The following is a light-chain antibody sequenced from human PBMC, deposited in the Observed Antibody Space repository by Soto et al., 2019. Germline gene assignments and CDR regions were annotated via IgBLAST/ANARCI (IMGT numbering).Light chain of an antibody. Sequence: QSVLTQSPSASESPGQSITISCTGTSSDVGGYNYVSWYQQHPGKAPKLMIYEVSKRPSGVPDRFSGSKSGNTASLTVSGLQAEDEADYYCSSYAGSNNLGVFGTGTKVTVL. CDR3: SSYAGSNNLGV. J-gene: IGLJ1*01. CDR1: SSDVGGYNY. CDR2: EVS. V-gene: IGLV2-8*01.